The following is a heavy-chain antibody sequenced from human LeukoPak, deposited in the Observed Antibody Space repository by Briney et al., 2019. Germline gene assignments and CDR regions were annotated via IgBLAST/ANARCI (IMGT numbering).Heavy chain of an antibody. CDR2: IQYDGSNK. CDR3: ARYSSSWTPPNHHLADAFDI. J-gene: IGHJ3*02. V-gene: IGHV3-30*02. CDR1: GFTFSSYG. Sequence: PGGSLRLSCAASGFTFSSYGMHWVRQAPGKGLEWVTFIQYDGSNKYYADSVRGRFTISRDNSKNTVFLQMNSLRAEDTAVYYCARYSSSWTPPNHHLADAFDIWGQGTMVTVSS. D-gene: IGHD6-13*01.